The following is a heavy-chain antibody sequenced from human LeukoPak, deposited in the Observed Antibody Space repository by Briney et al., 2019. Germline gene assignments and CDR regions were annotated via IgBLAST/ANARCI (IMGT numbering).Heavy chain of an antibody. Sequence: KTSETLSLTCTVSGGSISSYYWSWIRQPPGKGLEWIGYIYYSGSTNYNPSLKSRVTISVDTSKNQFSLKLSSVTAADTAVYYCARVPYYYDSSGYYYPYYFDYWGQGTLVTVSS. CDR1: GGSISSYY. V-gene: IGHV4-59*01. CDR3: ARVPYYYDSSGYYYPYYFDY. CDR2: IYYSGST. D-gene: IGHD3-22*01. J-gene: IGHJ4*02.